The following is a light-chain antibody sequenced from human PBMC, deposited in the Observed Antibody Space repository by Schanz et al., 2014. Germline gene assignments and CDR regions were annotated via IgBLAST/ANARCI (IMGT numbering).Light chain of an antibody. V-gene: IGLV2-8*01. CDR3: AAWDDSLNGYVV. Sequence: QSALTQPPSASGSPGQSVTISCTGTSSDVGGYIYVAWYQQHPGKAPKLMIYEVNKRPSGVPDRFSGSKSGNTASLTVSGLQAEDEADYYCAAWDDSLNGYVVFGGGTKVTVL. J-gene: IGLJ2*01. CDR2: EVN. CDR1: SSDVGGYIY.